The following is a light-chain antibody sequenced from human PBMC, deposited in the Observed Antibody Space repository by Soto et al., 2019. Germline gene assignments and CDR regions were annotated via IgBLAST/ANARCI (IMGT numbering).Light chain of an antibody. V-gene: IGLV2-14*01. Sequence: QSALTKPASVSGSPGQSITISCTGTRSDVGNYNYVSWYQQHPGKAPKLLIYEVSNRPSEVSNRFSGSKSGNTASLSISGLQAEDEADYYCSSYTDSTTYVFGTGTKLTVL. J-gene: IGLJ1*01. CDR2: EVS. CDR3: SSYTDSTTYV. CDR1: RSDVGNYNY.